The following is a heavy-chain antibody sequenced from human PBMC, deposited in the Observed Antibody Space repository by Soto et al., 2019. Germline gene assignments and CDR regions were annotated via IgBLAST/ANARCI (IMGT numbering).Heavy chain of an antibody. CDR1: GFTFSSYS. V-gene: IGHV3-23*01. Sequence: EVQLLESGGGLIQPGGSLRLSCAASGFTFSSYSMTWVRQAPGKGLEWVSIISRSGTEAFYADSVKGRFTISRDNSKNALYVQMDSLGAEDAAVYYCAKKGATAAGNSWFDSWGQGTLVTVSS. CDR3: AKKGATAAGNSWFDS. CDR2: ISRSGTEA. D-gene: IGHD6-13*01. J-gene: IGHJ5*01.